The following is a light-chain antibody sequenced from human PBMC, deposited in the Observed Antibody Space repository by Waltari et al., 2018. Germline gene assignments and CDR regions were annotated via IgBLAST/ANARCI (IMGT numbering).Light chain of an antibody. CDR2: WAS. CDR3: DQHFITPFT. Sequence: DIVMTQSPDSLAVSLGERATINCKSSQSVLYSSSNKNYLSWYQQKPGQPPKLLIYWASTRESGVPDRFTGGGSGTDFTLTISSLQAEDVAVYYCDQHFITPFTFGPGTRVDIK. J-gene: IGKJ3*01. CDR1: QSVLYSSSNKNY. V-gene: IGKV4-1*01.